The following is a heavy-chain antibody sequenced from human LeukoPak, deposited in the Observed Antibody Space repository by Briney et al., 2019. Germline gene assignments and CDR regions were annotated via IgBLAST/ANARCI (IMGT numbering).Heavy chain of an antibody. CDR2: ISSSGSTI. V-gene: IGHV3-48*03. CDR3: ARTKKRLLWFGERPYDAFDI. J-gene: IGHJ3*02. D-gene: IGHD3-10*01. CDR1: GFTFSSYE. Sequence: GGSLRLSCAASGFTFSSYEMNWVRQAPGKGLEWVSYISSSGSTIYYADSVKGRFTISRDNAKNSLYLQMNSLRAEDTAVYYCARTKKRLLWFGERPYDAFDIWGQGTMVTVSS.